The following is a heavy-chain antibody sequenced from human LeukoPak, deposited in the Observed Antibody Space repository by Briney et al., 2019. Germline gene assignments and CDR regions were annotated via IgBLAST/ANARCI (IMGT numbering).Heavy chain of an antibody. J-gene: IGHJ3*02. CDR2: MNPNSGNT. CDR3: ARSSYSSGTEAFDI. Sequence: GASVKVSCKASGYTFTSYDINWVRQATGQGLEWMGWMNPNSGNTGYTQKFQGRVTMTRDTSISTAYMEMSSLIYDDTAVYYCARSSYSSGTEAFDIWGQGTMVTVSS. V-gene: IGHV1-8*01. D-gene: IGHD6-19*01. CDR1: GYTFTSYD.